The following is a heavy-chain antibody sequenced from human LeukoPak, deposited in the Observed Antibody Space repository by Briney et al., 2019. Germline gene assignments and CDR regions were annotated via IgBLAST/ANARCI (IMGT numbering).Heavy chain of an antibody. CDR3: ARVSLGKDHDYDFWSGYYPPGPEFDY. D-gene: IGHD3-3*01. J-gene: IGHJ4*02. CDR1: GFTFSSYW. Sequence: GGSLRLSCAASGFTFSSYWMSWVRQAPGKGLEWVANIKQYGSEKYYVDSVKGRFTISRDNAKNSLYLQMNSLRAEDTAVYYCARVSLGKDHDYDFWSGYYPPGPEFDYWGQGTLVTFSS. CDR2: IKQYGSEK. V-gene: IGHV3-7*01.